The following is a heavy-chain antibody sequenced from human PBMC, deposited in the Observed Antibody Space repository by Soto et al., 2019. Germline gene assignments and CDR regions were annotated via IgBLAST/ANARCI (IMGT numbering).Heavy chain of an antibody. CDR2: IIPIFGTA. D-gene: IGHD3-3*01. CDR3: ARGPHDFWSGYFGGGGWFDP. V-gene: IGHV1-69*01. J-gene: IGHJ5*02. CDR1: GGTFSSYA. Sequence: QVQLVQSGAEVKKPGSSVKVSCKASGGTFSSYAISWVRQAPGQGLEWMGGIIPIFGTANYAQKFQGRVTITADESTGTAYMELGSLRSEDTAVYYCARGPHDFWSGYFGGGGWFDPWGQGTLVTVSS.